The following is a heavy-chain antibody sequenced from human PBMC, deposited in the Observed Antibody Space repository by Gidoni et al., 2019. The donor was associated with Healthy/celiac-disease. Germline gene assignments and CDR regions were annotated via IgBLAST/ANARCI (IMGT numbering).Heavy chain of an antibody. CDR3: AADVFLRVIGGDV. J-gene: IGHJ6*02. CDR1: GFTFTSSA. D-gene: IGHD3-16*01. Sequence: QLQLVQSGPAVQKPGTSVKVSCPPSGFTFTSSAVQGVLQARGQRLEWIGWIVVGSGNTNYAQKFQERVTITRDMSTSTAYMELSSLRSEDTAVYYCAADVFLRVIGGDVWGQGTTVTVSS. V-gene: IGHV1-58*01. CDR2: IVVGSGNT.